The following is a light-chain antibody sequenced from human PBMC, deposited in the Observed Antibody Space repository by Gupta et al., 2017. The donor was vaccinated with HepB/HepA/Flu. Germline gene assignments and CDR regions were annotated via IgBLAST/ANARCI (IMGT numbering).Light chain of an antibody. CDR3: QQSGYSPYT. CDR2: GAS. CDR1: QSVSHTN. Sequence: EVVLTQSPGTLSLSPGERATLSCRASQSVSHTNVTWFQQKPGQAPRLLIYGASSRTTGIPDRFSGSGSGTHFTLTISRLEPEDFAVYYCQQSGYSPYTFGQGTKLEIK. V-gene: IGKV3-20*01. J-gene: IGKJ2*01.